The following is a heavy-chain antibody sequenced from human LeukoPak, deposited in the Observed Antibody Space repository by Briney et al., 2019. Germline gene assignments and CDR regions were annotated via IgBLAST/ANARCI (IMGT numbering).Heavy chain of an antibody. V-gene: IGHV4-34*01. CDR3: ARGLRGSHGGGFDY. CDR2: INHSGST. D-gene: IGHD3-10*01. Sequence: PPETLSLTCTVSGGSISSYYWSWIRQPPGKGLEWIGEINHSGSTNYNPSLKSRATISVDTSKNQFSLKLSSVTAADTAVYYCARGLRGSHGGGFDYWGQGTLVTVSS. J-gene: IGHJ4*02. CDR1: GGSISSYY.